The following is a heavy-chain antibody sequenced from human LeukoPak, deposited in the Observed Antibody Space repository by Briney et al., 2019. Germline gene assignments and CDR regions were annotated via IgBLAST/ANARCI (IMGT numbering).Heavy chain of an antibody. Sequence: SETLSLTCTVSGGSISSYYWSWIRQPPGKGLEWIGYIYYSGSTNYNPSLRSRVTISVDTSKNQFSLKLSSVTAADTAVYYCARRASFDYWGQGTLVTVSS. J-gene: IGHJ4*02. D-gene: IGHD5-12*01. V-gene: IGHV4-59*08. CDR3: ARRASFDY. CDR1: GGSISSYY. CDR2: IYYSGST.